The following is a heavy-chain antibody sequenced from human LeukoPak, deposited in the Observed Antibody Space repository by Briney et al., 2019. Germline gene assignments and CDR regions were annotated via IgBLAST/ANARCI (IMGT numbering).Heavy chain of an antibody. V-gene: IGHV3-49*04. CDR3: TRGEWDYGDYFYHIFDS. D-gene: IGHD4-17*01. CDR2: IRSKAYGGTT. J-gene: IGHJ4*02. CDR1: GFTFGDYA. Sequence: GRSLRLSCTASGFTFGDYAMSWVRQAPGKGLEWVGFIRSKAYGGTTEYAASVKGRFTISRDESKSIAYLQMNSLKTEDTAVYYCTRGEWDYGDYFYHIFDSWGQGTLVTVSS.